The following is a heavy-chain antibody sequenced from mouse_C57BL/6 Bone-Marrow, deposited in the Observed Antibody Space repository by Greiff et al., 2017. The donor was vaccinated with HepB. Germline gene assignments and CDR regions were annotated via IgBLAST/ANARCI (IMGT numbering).Heavy chain of an antibody. D-gene: IGHD2-3*01. Sequence: EVKLVESGPELVKPGASVKISCKASGYSFTGYYMHWVKQSHGNILDWIGYIYPYNGVSSYNQKFKGKATLTVDKSSSTAYMELRSLTSEDSAVYYCARWVTTRAMDYWGQGTSVTVSS. V-gene: IGHV1-31*01. CDR3: ARWVTTRAMDY. CDR1: GYSFTGYY. J-gene: IGHJ4*01. CDR2: IYPYNGVS.